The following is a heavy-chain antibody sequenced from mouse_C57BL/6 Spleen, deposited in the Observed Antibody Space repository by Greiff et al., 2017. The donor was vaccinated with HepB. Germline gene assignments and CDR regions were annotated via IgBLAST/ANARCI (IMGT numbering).Heavy chain of an antibody. V-gene: IGHV1-80*01. Sequence: LEESGAELVKPGASVKISCKASGYAFSSYWMNWVKQRPGKGLERIGQIYPGDGATNYNGKFKGKATLTADKSSSTAYIQLSSLTSGDSAVYCCARRASGSRYLDYWGQGTTRTDSS. D-gene: IGHD1-1*01. CDR3: ARRASGSRYLDY. CDR1: GYAFSSYW. CDR2: IYPGDGAT. J-gene: IGHJ2*01.